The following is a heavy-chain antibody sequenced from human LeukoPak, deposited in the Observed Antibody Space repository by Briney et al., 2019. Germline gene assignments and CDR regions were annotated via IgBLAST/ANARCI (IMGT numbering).Heavy chain of an antibody. Sequence: GESLKISCKGSGYSFTSYWIGWVRQMPGKGLEWMGIIYPGDPDTRYSPSFQGQVTISADKSISTAYLQWSSLKASDTAMYYCARLYTYYYDSSGYIDYWGQGTLVTVSS. D-gene: IGHD3-22*01. V-gene: IGHV5-51*01. CDR2: IYPGDPDT. CDR3: ARLYTYYYDSSGYIDY. CDR1: GYSFTSYW. J-gene: IGHJ4*02.